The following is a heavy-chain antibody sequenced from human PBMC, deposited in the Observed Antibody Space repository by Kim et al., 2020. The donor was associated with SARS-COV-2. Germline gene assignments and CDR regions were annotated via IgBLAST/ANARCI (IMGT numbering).Heavy chain of an antibody. Sequence: SETLSLTCTVSGGSISSGGYYWSWIRQHPGKGLEWIGYIYYSGSTYYNPSLKSRVTISVDTSKNQFSLKLSSVTAADTAVYYCASDAVGAPSSGAFDIWGQGTMVTVSS. CDR3: ASDAVGAPSSGAFDI. D-gene: IGHD1-26*01. V-gene: IGHV4-31*03. J-gene: IGHJ3*02. CDR2: IYYSGST. CDR1: GGSISSGGYY.